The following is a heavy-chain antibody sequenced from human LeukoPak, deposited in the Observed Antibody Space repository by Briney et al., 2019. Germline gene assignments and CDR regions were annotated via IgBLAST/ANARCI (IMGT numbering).Heavy chain of an antibody. D-gene: IGHD6-13*01. V-gene: IGHV3-74*01. CDR2: IGSDGTST. Sequence: EAGGSLRLSCAASGFAFTTSWVHWLRQAPGKGRVWVSRIGSDGTSTTYADSVKGRFTITRNNAKNTLYLQMNTLRAEDTAVYYCARDQYSSTWYRGAFDVWGKETMVSVSS. CDR3: ARDQYSSTWYRGAFDV. J-gene: IGHJ3*01. CDR1: GFAFTTSW.